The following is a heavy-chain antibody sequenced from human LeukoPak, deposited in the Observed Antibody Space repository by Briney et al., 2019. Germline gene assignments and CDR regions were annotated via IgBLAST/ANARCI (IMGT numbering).Heavy chain of an antibody. CDR3: ARVRLRIAAAGPGDFDL. J-gene: IGHJ2*01. Sequence: GGSLRLSCAASTFTFSTYNMNWVRQAPGKGLEWVAVISYDGSNKYYADSVKGRFTVSRDNSKNTLYLQMNSLRAEDTAVYYCARVRLRIAAAGPGDFDLWGRGTLVTVSS. CDR2: ISYDGSNK. V-gene: IGHV3-30-3*01. CDR1: TFTFSTYN. D-gene: IGHD6-13*01.